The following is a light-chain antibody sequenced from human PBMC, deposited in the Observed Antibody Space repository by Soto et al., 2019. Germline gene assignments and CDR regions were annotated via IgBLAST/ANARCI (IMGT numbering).Light chain of an antibody. CDR3: QQYGTSPPIT. CDR2: GAS. Sequence: EIVLTQSPGTLSLSPGERAALSCRASQSVSSSSLAWYQQKPGHSPRLLIYGASIRATGIPDRFSGSGSGTDFTLTISRLEPEDFAVYFCQQYGTSPPITFGQGTRLEIK. CDR1: QSVSSSS. V-gene: IGKV3-20*01. J-gene: IGKJ5*01.